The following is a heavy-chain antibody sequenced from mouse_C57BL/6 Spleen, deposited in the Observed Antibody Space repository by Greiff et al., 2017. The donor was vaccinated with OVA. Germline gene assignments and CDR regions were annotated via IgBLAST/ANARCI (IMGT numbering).Heavy chain of an antibody. J-gene: IGHJ4*01. Sequence: QVQLQQPGAELVMPGASVKLSCKASGYTFTSYWMHWVKQRPGQGLEWIGEIDPSDSYTNYNQKFKGKSTLTVDKSSSTAYMQLSSLTSEDSAVYYCARDGGSRYAKDYWGQGTSVTVSS. CDR3: ARDGGSRYAKDY. CDR2: IDPSDSYT. V-gene: IGHV1-69*01. D-gene: IGHD1-1*01. CDR1: GYTFTSYW.